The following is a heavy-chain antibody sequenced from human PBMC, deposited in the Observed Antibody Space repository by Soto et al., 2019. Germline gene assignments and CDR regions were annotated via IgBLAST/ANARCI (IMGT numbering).Heavy chain of an antibody. CDR1: GYTLSNYG. Sequence: QVQLVQSGGEVKRPGASVKVSCKTSGYTLSNYGITWVRQAPGQPLEWLGWISLYSDGTNYAQKFQGGVSMTTDTSTTTAYMELRSLRSDDTAVYYCARVVPGAEAWFGPWGQGTLVTVSS. J-gene: IGHJ5*02. D-gene: IGHD2-2*01. V-gene: IGHV1-18*01. CDR2: ISLYSDGT. CDR3: ARVVPGAEAWFGP.